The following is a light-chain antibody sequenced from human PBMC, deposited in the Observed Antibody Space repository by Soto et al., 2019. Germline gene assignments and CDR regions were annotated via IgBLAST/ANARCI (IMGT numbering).Light chain of an antibody. Sequence: QSALTQPASVSGSPGQSITISCTGTSSDVGGYNYVSWYQQHPGKAPKLMIYDVSNRPSGVSNRFSGSKSGNTASLTVSGLQAEDEADYYCSSYEGTNSHVLFGEGTKVTVL. CDR2: DVS. CDR1: SSDVGGYNY. V-gene: IGLV2-14*01. CDR3: SSYEGTNSHVL. J-gene: IGLJ2*01.